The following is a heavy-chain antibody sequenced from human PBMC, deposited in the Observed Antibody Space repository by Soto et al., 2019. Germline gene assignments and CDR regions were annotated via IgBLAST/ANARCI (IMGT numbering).Heavy chain of an antibody. D-gene: IGHD2-2*01. Sequence: QVQLVQSGAEVKKPGSSVKVSCKASGGTFSSYAISWVRQAPGQGLEWMGGIIPIFGTANYAQKFQGRVTITADESTSTAYLELSSLSSEDTAVYYCARDGVRYCSSPSCPGGYYYYGMDVWGQGTTVTVSS. J-gene: IGHJ6*02. CDR3: ARDGVRYCSSPSCPGGYYYYGMDV. V-gene: IGHV1-69*01. CDR2: IIPIFGTA. CDR1: GGTFSSYA.